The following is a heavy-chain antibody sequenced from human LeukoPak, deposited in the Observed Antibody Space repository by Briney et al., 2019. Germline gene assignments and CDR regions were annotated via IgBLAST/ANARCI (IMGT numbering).Heavy chain of an antibody. V-gene: IGHV3-30*18. Sequence: QTGGSLRLSCAASGFTFSSYGMHWVRQAPGKGLEWVAVISYDGSNKYYADSVKGRFTISRDNSKNTLYLQMNSLRAEDTAVYYCAKDGYYYDSSGYFTHPYPLWGQGTLVTVSS. CDR3: AKDGYYYDSSGYFTHPYPL. D-gene: IGHD3-22*01. CDR2: ISYDGSNK. CDR1: GFTFSSYG. J-gene: IGHJ4*02.